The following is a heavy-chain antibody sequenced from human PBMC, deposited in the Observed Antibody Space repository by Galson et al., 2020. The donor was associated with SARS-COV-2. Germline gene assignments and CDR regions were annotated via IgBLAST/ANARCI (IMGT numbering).Heavy chain of an antibody. Sequence: ASVKVSCKPSGYTFTSYYIHWVRQAPGQGLEWMGWINPNTGCTNDAQKCQVWVTMTRDTSNSKAYIALTRLKSEDTDVYYCARGPEMATFNSYDYWGQGTLVTVSS. CDR3: ARGPEMATFNSYDY. CDR1: GYTFTSYY. J-gene: IGHJ4*02. CDR2: INPNTGCT. V-gene: IGHV1-2*04. D-gene: IGHD5-12*01.